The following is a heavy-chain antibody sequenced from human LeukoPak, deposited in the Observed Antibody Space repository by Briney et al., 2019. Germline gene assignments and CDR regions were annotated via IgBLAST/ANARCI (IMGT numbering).Heavy chain of an antibody. CDR1: GGSISSGGYS. Sequence: SETLSLTCAVSGGSISSGGYSWSWIRQPPGKGLEWIGYIYHSGSTYYNPSLKSRVTISVDRSKNQFSLKLSSVTAADTAVYYCAREYGSGTLNWFDPRGQGTLVTVSS. J-gene: IGHJ5*02. D-gene: IGHD3-10*01. CDR3: AREYGSGTLNWFDP. CDR2: IYHSGST. V-gene: IGHV4-30-2*01.